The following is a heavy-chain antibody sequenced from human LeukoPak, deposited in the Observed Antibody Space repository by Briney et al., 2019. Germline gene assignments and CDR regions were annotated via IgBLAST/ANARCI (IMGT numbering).Heavy chain of an antibody. V-gene: IGHV1-69*02. Sequence: ASVKVSCKASGGTFSSYTISWVRQAPGQGLEWMGRIIPILGIANYAQKFQGRVTINADKSTSTAYMELSSLRSEDTAVYYCARGLLEWSAGYYYYYMDVWGKGTTVTVSS. CDR2: IIPILGIA. CDR3: ARGLLEWSAGYYYYYMDV. D-gene: IGHD3-3*01. J-gene: IGHJ6*03. CDR1: GGTFSSYT.